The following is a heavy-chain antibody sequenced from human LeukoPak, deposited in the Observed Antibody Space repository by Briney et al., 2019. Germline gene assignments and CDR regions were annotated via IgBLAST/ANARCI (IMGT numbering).Heavy chain of an antibody. CDR1: GGSFSGYY. CDR3: ASLEGRGYSGYDNG. V-gene: IGHV4-34*01. D-gene: IGHD5-12*01. J-gene: IGHJ4*02. Sequence: SETLSLTCAVYGGSFSGYYWSWIRQPPGKGLEWIGEINHSGSTNYNPSLKSRVTISVDTSKNQFSLKLSSVTAADTAVYYCASLEGRGYSGYDNGWGQGTLVTVSS. CDR2: INHSGST.